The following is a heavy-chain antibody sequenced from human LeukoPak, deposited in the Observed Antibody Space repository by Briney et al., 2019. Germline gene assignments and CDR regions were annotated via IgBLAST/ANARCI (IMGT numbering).Heavy chain of an antibody. J-gene: IGHJ5*02. V-gene: IGHV4-31*03. CDR1: GGSISSGGYY. D-gene: IGHD3-3*01. CDR2: IYYSGST. Sequence: PSETLSLTCTGSGGSISSGGYYWSWIRQHPGKGLEWIGYIYYSGSTYYNPSLKSRVTISVDTSKNQFSLKLSSVTAADTAVYYCARAQTYYDFWSGHSGFDWFDPWGQGTLVTVSS. CDR3: ARAQTYYDFWSGHSGFDWFDP.